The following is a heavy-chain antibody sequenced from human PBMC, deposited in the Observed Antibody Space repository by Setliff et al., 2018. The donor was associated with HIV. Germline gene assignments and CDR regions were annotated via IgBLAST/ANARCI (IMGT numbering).Heavy chain of an antibody. J-gene: IGHJ4*02. CDR3: ARSRGTQQEEYYFDY. Sequence: PSETLSLTCTVSGGSISSGGYYWSWIRQPAGKGLEWIGRIYSSGSTTYSPSLKSRVTISLDPSKNQFSLKLSSVTAADTAVYYCARSRGTQQEEYYFDYWGPGTLVTVSS. D-gene: IGHD5-12*01. V-gene: IGHV4-61*02. CDR2: IYSSGST. CDR1: GGSISSGGYY.